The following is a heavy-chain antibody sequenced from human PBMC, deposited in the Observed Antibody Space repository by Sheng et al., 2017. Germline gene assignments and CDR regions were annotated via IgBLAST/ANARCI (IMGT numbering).Heavy chain of an antibody. CDR3: ARERLITMVQGVIKGFDP. V-gene: IGHV1-18*01. CDR1: GYTFTSYG. Sequence: QVQLVQSGAEVKKPGASVKVSCKASGYTFTSYGISWVRQAPGQGLEWMGWISAYNGNTNYAQKLQGRVTMTTDTSTSTAYMELRSLRSDDTAVYYCARERLITMVQGVIKGFDPWGQGTLVTVSS. J-gene: IGHJ5*02. D-gene: IGHD3-10*01. CDR2: ISAYNGNT.